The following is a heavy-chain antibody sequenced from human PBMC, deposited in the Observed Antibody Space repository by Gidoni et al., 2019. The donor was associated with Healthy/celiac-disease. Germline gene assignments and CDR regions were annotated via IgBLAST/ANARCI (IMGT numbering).Heavy chain of an antibody. CDR1: GGSISSSSYY. Sequence: QLQLQESGPGLVKPSETLSLTCTVSGGSISSSSYYWGWIRQPPGKGLEWIGSIYYSGSTYYNPSLKSRVTISVDTSKNQFSLKLSSVTAADTALYYCARQLWFREFSYYFDYWGQGTLVTVSS. V-gene: IGHV4-39*01. CDR2: IYYSGST. D-gene: IGHD3-10*01. J-gene: IGHJ4*02. CDR3: ARQLWFREFSYYFDY.